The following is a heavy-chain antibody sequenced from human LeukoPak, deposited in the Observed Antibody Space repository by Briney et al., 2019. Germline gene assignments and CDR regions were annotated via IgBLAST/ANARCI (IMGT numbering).Heavy chain of an antibody. V-gene: IGHV4-59*08. Sequence: SETLSLTCAVYGGSFSGYYWSWIRQPPGKGLEWIGHIYYTGRTNYNPSLKSRVTISVDTSKNQFSLKLTSVTAADTAVYYCARHYCSDGSCYGLGNYWGQGTLVTVSS. CDR2: IYYTGRT. CDR3: ARHYCSDGSCYGLGNY. CDR1: GGSFSGYY. D-gene: IGHD2-15*01. J-gene: IGHJ4*02.